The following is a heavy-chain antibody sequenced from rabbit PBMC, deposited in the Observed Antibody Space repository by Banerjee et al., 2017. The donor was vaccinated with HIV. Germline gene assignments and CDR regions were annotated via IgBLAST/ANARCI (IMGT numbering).Heavy chain of an antibody. J-gene: IGHJ4*01. CDR1: GFDLSHYYY. Sequence: QSLEESGGDLVKPGASLTLTCTASGFDLSHYYYMYWVRQAPGKGLEWIGCISAGSSGTTYYASWAKGRFTISKTSSTTVTLQMTSLTAADTATYFCAREEYVGYGYANLWGPGTLVTVS. CDR3: AREEYVGYGYANL. V-gene: IGHV1S40*01. CDR2: ISAGSSGTT. D-gene: IGHD6-1*01.